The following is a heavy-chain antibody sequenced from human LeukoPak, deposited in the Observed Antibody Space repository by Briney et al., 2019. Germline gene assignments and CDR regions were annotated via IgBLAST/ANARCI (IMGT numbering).Heavy chain of an antibody. CDR1: GYSVSICYY. D-gene: IGHD3-22*01. CDR3: AREAQTPLITMIGPSYFDL. Sequence: SETLSVTCTVSGYSVSICYYWGWIRQPPGKGLEWIGSIYHSGSTYYNPSLKSRVTISVDTSKNQFSLKLSSVTAADTAVYYCAREAQTPLITMIGPSYFDLWGRGTLVTVSS. J-gene: IGHJ2*01. CDR2: IYHSGST. V-gene: IGHV4-38-2*02.